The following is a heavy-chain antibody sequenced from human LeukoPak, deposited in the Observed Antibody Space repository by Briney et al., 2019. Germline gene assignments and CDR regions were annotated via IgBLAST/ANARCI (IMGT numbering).Heavy chain of an antibody. Sequence: GGSLRLSCAASGFTLSSNYMSWVRQAPGKGLEWVSVIYSGGSTYYADSVKGRFTISRDNSKNTLYLQMNSLRAEDTAVYYCARSTGFWSGYPFDYWGQGTLVTVSS. CDR3: ARSTGFWSGYPFDY. V-gene: IGHV3-53*01. CDR2: IYSGGST. J-gene: IGHJ4*02. D-gene: IGHD3-3*01. CDR1: GFTLSSNY.